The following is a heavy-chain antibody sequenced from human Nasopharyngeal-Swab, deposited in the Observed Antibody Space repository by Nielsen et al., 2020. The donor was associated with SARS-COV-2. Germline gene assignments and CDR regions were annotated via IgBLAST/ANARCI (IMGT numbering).Heavy chain of an antibody. J-gene: IGHJ6*03. Sequence: GESLKISCAASGFTLSEHYMDWVRQAPGKGLEWVSYISPSSGYIYYAESLRGRFTISRDNGKNSVYLQMNSLRADDTAVYFCARQDRFYYYLDVWGKGTTVTVSS. CDR2: ISPSSGYI. CDR3: ARQDRFYYYLDV. D-gene: IGHD3-3*01. V-gene: IGHV3-21*01. CDR1: GFTLSEHY.